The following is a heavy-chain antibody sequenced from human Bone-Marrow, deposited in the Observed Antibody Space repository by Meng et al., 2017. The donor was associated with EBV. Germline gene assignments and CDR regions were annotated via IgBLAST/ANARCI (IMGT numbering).Heavy chain of an antibody. CDR1: GGSISSSNW. D-gene: IGHD3-16*01. V-gene: IGHV4-4*02. J-gene: IGHJ5*02. CDR2: IYHSGST. CDR3: AQRERWGLDP. Sequence: QGQLQESGPGLVKPSGPLSLTWAVSGGSISSSNWWSWVRQPPGKGLEWIGEIYHSGSTSYNPSLESRVTISVDKSKNQVSLKLSSVTAADTAVYYCAQRERWGLDPWGQGTLVTVSS.